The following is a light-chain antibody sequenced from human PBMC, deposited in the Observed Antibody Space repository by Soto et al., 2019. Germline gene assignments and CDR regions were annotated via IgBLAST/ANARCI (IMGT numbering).Light chain of an antibody. Sequence: IQMTQSPSTLSGSVGDRVTITCRTSQGIRNDLGWYQQKPGKAPKLLIYAASSLQSGVPSRLSGSGSGTDFTLTISSLKPEDVATYYCLQDYNYFGFGQGTRLEIK. V-gene: IGKV1-6*02. CDR2: AAS. CDR1: QGIRND. CDR3: LQDYNYFG. J-gene: IGKJ5*01.